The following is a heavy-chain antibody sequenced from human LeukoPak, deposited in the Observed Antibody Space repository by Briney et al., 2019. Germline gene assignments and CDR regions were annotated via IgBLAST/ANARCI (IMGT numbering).Heavy chain of an antibody. Sequence: GGSLRLSCAASGFTFSSYTMNWVRQAPGKGLEWISSISSSSSYIFNADSVRGRFTISRDNAKNSLFLQMNTLRAEDTAVYYCAREGGTTVTTDYYYYYMDVWGQGTTVTVSS. CDR3: AREGGTTVTTDYYYYYMDV. J-gene: IGHJ6*03. V-gene: IGHV3-21*01. CDR1: GFTFSSYT. CDR2: ISSSSSYI. D-gene: IGHD4-17*01.